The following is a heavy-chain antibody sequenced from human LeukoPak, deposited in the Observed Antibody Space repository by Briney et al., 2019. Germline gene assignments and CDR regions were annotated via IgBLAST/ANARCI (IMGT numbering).Heavy chain of an antibody. J-gene: IGHJ6*02. CDR2: ITSSSSYI. CDR1: GFTFISFS. D-gene: IGHD3-10*01. V-gene: IGHV3-21*04. Sequence: PGGSCRLSCAASGFTFISFSMHWVRKAPGKGLEWVSSITSSSSYIYYADSVKGRFTISRDDAKNSLYLQMSSLRAEDTAVYYCAKDLGMVRGVIYYYYYGMDVWGQGTTVTVSS. CDR3: AKDLGMVRGVIYYYYYGMDV.